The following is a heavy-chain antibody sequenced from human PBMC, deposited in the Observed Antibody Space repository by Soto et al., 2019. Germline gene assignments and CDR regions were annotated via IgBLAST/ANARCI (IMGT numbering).Heavy chain of an antibody. Sequence: GGSLRLSCVVSGVSFSDYSMNWVRQAPGKGLEWVSLITGNSVYKYYAGSVKGRFTVSRDNAKNSLYLQMNSLTVEDTAVYYCARSGELLQTFDSWGQGTLVTVSS. D-gene: IGHD1-26*01. V-gene: IGHV3-21*06. J-gene: IGHJ4*02. CDR1: GVSFSDYS. CDR2: ITGNSVYK. CDR3: ARSGELLQTFDS.